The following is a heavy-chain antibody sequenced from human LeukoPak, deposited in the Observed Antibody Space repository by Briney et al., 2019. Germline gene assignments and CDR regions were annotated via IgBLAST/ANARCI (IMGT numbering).Heavy chain of an antibody. CDR1: GGSISSYY. J-gene: IGHJ3*02. CDR3: ARADYDFWNGYYPLGAFDI. D-gene: IGHD3-3*01. Sequence: TSETLSLTCTVSGGSISSYYWSWIRQPPGKGLEWIGYIYYSGSTNYNPSLKSRVTISVDTSKSQFSLKLSSVTAADTAVYYCARADYDFWNGYYPLGAFDIWGQGTMVTVSS. V-gene: IGHV4-59*01. CDR2: IYYSGST.